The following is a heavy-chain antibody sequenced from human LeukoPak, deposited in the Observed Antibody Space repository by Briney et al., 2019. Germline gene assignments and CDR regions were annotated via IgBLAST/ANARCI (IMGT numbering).Heavy chain of an antibody. D-gene: IGHD2-21*02. Sequence: GGSLRLSCAASGFTVSSNYMSWVRQAPGKGLEWVSVIYRDDTPYYADSVKSRFTISRDNSKNTLYLQMNSLRAEDTAMYYCARDAMTAMNFDYWGQGTLVTVSS. CDR1: GFTVSSNY. CDR2: IYRDDTP. CDR3: ARDAMTAMNFDY. V-gene: IGHV3-53*01. J-gene: IGHJ4*02.